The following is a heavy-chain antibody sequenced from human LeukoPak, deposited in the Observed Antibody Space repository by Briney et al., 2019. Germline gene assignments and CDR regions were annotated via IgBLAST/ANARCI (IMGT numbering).Heavy chain of an antibody. Sequence: GGSLRLSCAASGFTFSSYSMNWVRQAPGKGLEWVSSTSSSSSYIYYADSVKGRFTISRDNAKNSLYLQMNSLRAEDTAVYYCAREITANGMDVWGQGTTVTVSS. CDR2: TSSSSSYI. CDR3: AREITANGMDV. CDR1: GFTFSSYS. J-gene: IGHJ6*02. V-gene: IGHV3-21*01. D-gene: IGHD3-10*01.